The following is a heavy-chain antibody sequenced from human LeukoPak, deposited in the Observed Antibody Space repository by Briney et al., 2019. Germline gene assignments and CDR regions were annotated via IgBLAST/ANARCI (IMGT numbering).Heavy chain of an antibody. Sequence: PGGSLRLSCAASGFTFSSYSMNWVHQAPGKGLEWVSSISSSSSYIYYADSVKGRFTISRDNAKNSLYLQMNSLRAEDTAVYYCARSSSGWYMKNGYYFDYWGQGTLVTVSS. CDR2: ISSSSSYI. CDR3: ARSSSGWYMKNGYYFDY. D-gene: IGHD6-19*01. V-gene: IGHV3-21*01. J-gene: IGHJ4*02. CDR1: GFTFSSYS.